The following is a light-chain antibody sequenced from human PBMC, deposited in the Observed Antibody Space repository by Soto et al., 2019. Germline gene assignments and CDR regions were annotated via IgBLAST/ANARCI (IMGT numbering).Light chain of an antibody. CDR3: QQYNNWPPGT. CDR2: GAS. Sequence: EIVMTQSPATLSVSPRERTTLSCRASQSVSSNLAWYQQKPGQAPRLLIYGASTRATGIPARFSGSGSGTEFTLTISSLQSEDFAVYYCQQYNNWPPGTFGQGTKLEI. V-gene: IGKV3D-15*01. CDR1: QSVSSN. J-gene: IGKJ2*02.